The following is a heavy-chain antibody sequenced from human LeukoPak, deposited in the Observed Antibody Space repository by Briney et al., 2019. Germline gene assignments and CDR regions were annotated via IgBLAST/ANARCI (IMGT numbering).Heavy chain of an antibody. D-gene: IGHD2-15*01. J-gene: IGHJ4*02. CDR1: GFTFGNYG. V-gene: IGHV3-49*03. CDR3: ARDVGGRTPFKY. CDR2: IQSKPAGETT. Sequence: QTGGSLRLSCTVSGFTFGNYGLTWFRQAPGKGLEWVGFIQSKPAGETTKYAASVEGRFTISRDDPKSIAYLQMNSLKTEDTGVYYCARDVGGRTPFKYWGQGTLVTVSS.